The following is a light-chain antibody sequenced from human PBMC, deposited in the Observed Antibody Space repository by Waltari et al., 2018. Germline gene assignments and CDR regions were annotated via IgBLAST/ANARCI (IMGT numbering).Light chain of an antibody. Sequence: QSALTQPASVSGSPGQSITISCTGTSRDVGGYNYASWYQQHPGKAPNLMIYEVSNRPSGVSNRFSGSKSGNTASLTISGLQAEDEADYYCSSYTSSSTHVVFGGGTKLTVL. CDR3: SSYTSSSTHVV. CDR2: EVS. CDR1: SRDVGGYNY. J-gene: IGLJ2*01. V-gene: IGLV2-14*01.